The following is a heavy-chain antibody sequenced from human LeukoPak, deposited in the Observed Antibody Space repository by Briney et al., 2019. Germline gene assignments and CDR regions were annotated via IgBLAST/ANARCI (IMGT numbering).Heavy chain of an antibody. J-gene: IGHJ4*02. D-gene: IGHD3-22*01. CDR2: IYHSGST. V-gene: IGHV4-38-2*02. Sequence: PSETLSLTCTVSGYSISSGYYWGWIRQPPGKGLEWIGSIYHSGSTYYNPSLKSRVTISVDTSKNQFSLKLSSVTAADTAVYYCARVDYYDSSGILWGQGTLVTVSS. CDR1: GYSISSGYY. CDR3: ARVDYYDSSGIL.